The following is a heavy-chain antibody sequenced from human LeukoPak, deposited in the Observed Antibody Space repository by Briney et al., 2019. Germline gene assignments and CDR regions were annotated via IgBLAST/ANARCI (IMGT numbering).Heavy chain of an antibody. D-gene: IGHD6-13*01. V-gene: IGHV3-23*01. CDR2: ISGSGGST. CDR3: AKDEVTGAAAGTLWDY. J-gene: IGHJ4*02. CDR1: GFTFSSYA. Sequence: PGGSLRLSCAASGFTFSSYAMSWVRQAPGKGLEWVSAISGSGGSTYYADSVKGRFTISRDNSKNTLYLQMNSLRAEDTAVYYCAKDEVTGAAAGTLWDYWGQGTLVTVSS.